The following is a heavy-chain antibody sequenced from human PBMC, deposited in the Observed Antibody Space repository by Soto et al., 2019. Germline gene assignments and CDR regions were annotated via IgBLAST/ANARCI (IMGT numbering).Heavy chain of an antibody. J-gene: IGHJ6*02. V-gene: IGHV1-69*06. Sequence: GASVKVSCKASGGTFSSYAISWVRQAPGQGLEWMGGIIPIFGTANYAQKFQGRVTITADKSTSTAYMELSSLRSEDTAVYYCARDYYSNSNYGMDVWGQGTTVTVSS. CDR3: ARDYYSNSNYGMDV. D-gene: IGHD4-4*01. CDR1: GGTFSSYA. CDR2: IIPIFGTA.